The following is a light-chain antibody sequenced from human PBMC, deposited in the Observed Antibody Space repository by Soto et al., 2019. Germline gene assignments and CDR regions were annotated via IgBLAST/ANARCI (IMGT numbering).Light chain of an antibody. CDR1: QTISSW. Sequence: DIQMTQSPSTLSGSVGDRVTITCRASQTISSWLAWYQQKPGKAPKLLIYKASTLKSGVPSGFSGSGSGTKFTLTIASLQPEDFATYYCQQYETFSGTFGPGTKVDIK. CDR2: KAS. CDR3: QQYETFSGT. V-gene: IGKV1-5*03. J-gene: IGKJ1*01.